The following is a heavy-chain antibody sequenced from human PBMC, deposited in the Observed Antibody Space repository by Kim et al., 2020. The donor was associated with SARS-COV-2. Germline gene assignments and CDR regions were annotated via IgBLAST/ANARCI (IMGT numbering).Heavy chain of an antibody. V-gene: IGHV5-51*01. CDR1: GYSFTSYW. CDR3: ARPGRGGGRWLHFGY. CDR2: IYPGDSDT. Sequence: GESLKISCKGSGYSFTSYWIGWVRQMPGKGLEWMGIIYPGDSDTRYSPSFQGQVTISADKSISTAYLQWSSLKASDTAMYYCARPGRGGGRWLHFGYWGQGTLVTVSS. D-gene: IGHD3-16*01. J-gene: IGHJ4*02.